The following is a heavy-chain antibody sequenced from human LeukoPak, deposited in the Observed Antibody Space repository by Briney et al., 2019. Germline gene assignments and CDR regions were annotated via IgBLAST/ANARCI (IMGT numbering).Heavy chain of an antibody. V-gene: IGHV3-23*01. J-gene: IGHJ4*02. D-gene: IGHD3-10*01. CDR2: INATATGT. CDR3: AKDRVYMVRGLTPFDY. Sequence: PGGSLRLSCAGSGFTFSSHAMSWIRQAPGKGLEWVSAINATATGTHYADSVKGRFTISRDNSKNTLYLQMNSLRAEDTAVYYCAKDRVYMVRGLTPFDYWGQGTLVTVSS. CDR1: GFTFSSHA.